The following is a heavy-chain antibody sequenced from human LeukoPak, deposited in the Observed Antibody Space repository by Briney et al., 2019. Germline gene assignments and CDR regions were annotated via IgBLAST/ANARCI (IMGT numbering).Heavy chain of an antibody. J-gene: IGHJ5*02. CDR3: ARDLGQYYDTSDNWFDP. CDR1: GFTFSSYG. Sequence: GGSLRLSCAASGFTFSSYGMHWVRQAPGKGLEWVAFIRYDGSNKYYADSVKGRFTISIDNAKNTLNLQMNSLRAEDTAVYYCARDLGQYYDTSDNWFDPWGQGTLVTVSS. V-gene: IGHV3-30*02. CDR2: IRYDGSNK. D-gene: IGHD3-22*01.